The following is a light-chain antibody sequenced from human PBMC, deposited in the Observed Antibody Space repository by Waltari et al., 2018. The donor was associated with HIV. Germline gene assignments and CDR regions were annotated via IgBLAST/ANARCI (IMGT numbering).Light chain of an antibody. CDR2: WAS. CDR1: QSVLYSSNNKNH. V-gene: IGKV4-1*01. Sequence: DIVMTQSPDSLAVSLGERATINCRSSQSVLYSSNNKNHIGWYQQKPGQPPRLLIYWASTRESGVPDRFSGSGSGTDFTLTISSLQPEDFATYYCQQSYNTPRTFGQGTKVEIK. J-gene: IGKJ1*01. CDR3: QQSYNTPRT.